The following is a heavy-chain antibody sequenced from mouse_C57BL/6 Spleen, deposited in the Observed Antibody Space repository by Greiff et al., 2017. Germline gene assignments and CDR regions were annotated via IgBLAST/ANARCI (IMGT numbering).Heavy chain of an antibody. Sequence: EVQLVESGEGLVKPGGSLKLSCAASGFTFSSYAMSWVRQTPEKRLEWVAYISSGGDYIYYADTVKGRFTISRDNARNTLYLQMSSLKSEDTAMYYCTRDKGLYYGSSRFDYWGQGTTLTVSS. J-gene: IGHJ2*01. CDR1: GFTFSSYA. CDR3: TRDKGLYYGSSRFDY. D-gene: IGHD1-1*01. V-gene: IGHV5-9-1*02. CDR2: ISSGGDYI.